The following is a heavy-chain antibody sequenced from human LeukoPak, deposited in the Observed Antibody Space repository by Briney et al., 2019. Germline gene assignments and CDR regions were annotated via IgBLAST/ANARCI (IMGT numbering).Heavy chain of an antibody. V-gene: IGHV1-18*01. CDR3: ARELYYDILTGYYFWFDP. CDR1: GYTFTSYG. CDR2: ISACNGNT. Sequence: ASVKVSCKASGYTFTSYGISWVRQAPGQGLEWMGWISACNGNTNYAQKLQGRVTMTTDTSTSTAYMELRSLRSDDTAVYYCARELYYDILTGYYFWFDPWGQGTLVTVSS. J-gene: IGHJ5*02. D-gene: IGHD3-9*01.